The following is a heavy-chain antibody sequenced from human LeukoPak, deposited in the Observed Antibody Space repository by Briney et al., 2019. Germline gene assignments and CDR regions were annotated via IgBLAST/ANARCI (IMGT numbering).Heavy chain of an antibody. Sequence: SETLSLTCAVYGGSFSGYYWSWIRQPPGKGLEWIGEINHSGSTNYNPSLKSRVTISVDTSKNQFSLKLSSVTAADTAVYYCASCAREHSPFQHWGQGTLVTVSS. V-gene: IGHV4-34*01. J-gene: IGHJ1*01. CDR3: ASCAREHSPFQH. CDR2: INHSGST. CDR1: GGSFSGYY. D-gene: IGHD1/OR15-1a*01.